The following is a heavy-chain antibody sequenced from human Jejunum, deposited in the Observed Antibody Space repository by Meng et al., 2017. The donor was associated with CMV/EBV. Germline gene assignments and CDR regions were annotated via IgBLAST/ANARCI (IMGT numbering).Heavy chain of an antibody. Sequence: GFTFSDYFMSWIRQAPGKGLEWVSYISSSGRTIYYADSVKGRFTISRDNAKNSLYLQMNSLRAEDTAVYYCAGVPLPTFFYYSMDVWGQGTMVTVSS. J-gene: IGHJ6*02. CDR2: ISSSGRTI. CDR1: GFTFSDYF. V-gene: IGHV3-11*01. CDR3: AGVPLPTFFYYSMDV.